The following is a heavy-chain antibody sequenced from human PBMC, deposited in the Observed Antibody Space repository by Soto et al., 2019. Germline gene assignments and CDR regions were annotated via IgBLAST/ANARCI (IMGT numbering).Heavy chain of an antibody. D-gene: IGHD6-19*01. V-gene: IGHV3-23*01. CDR3: AKDFDSYSSGRYGMDV. J-gene: IGHJ6*02. CDR1: VFTFSSHA. Sequence: GGSLRLSCAASVFTFSSHAMSWVRQAPGQGLEWVSTISSGGDNTYSADSVKGRFTISGDTSKNTLYLQMNSLRAEDTAVYYCAKDFDSYSSGRYGMDVWGQGTTVTVSS. CDR2: ISSGGDNT.